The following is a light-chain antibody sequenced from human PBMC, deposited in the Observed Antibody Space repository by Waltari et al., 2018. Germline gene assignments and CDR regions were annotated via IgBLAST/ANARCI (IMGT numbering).Light chain of an antibody. CDR3: QQRRDWPLT. CDR1: QSVSRD. J-gene: IGKJ4*01. Sequence: EIVLTQSPATLSLSPGERASLSCTASQSVSRDLAWYRHKPGQAPRLLIFDASIRATGTPARFSGSGSGTDFTLTISSLDSEDFAIYYCQQRRDWPLTFGGGTKVEIK. V-gene: IGKV3-11*01. CDR2: DAS.